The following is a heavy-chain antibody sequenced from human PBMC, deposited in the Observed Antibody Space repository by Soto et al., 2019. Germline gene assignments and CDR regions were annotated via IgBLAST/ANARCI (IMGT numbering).Heavy chain of an antibody. V-gene: IGHV1-2*02. CDR2: INPNSDGT. CDR1: GYTFTAYY. D-gene: IGHD6-13*01. CDR3: ARSIAAAGTGDY. J-gene: IGHJ4*02. Sequence: QVQLVKSGAEVKKPGDSVKVSCKAFGYTFTAYYMHWVRQAPGQGLEWVGWINPNSDGTTYAEKFQGRVNMTRDTSISTVYMELSSLRSDDTAVYYCARSIAAAGTGDYWGQGTLVTVSS.